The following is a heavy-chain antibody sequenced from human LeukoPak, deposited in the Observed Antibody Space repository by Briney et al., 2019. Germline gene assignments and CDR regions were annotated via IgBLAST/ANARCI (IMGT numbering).Heavy chain of an antibody. CDR2: IYPGGSDI. CDR1: GFSFTTYW. Sequence: GESLKISCQGFGFSFTTYWIGWVRQMPGKGLEWMGVIYPGGSDIRYSPPFQGQVTLSADKSISTAYLQWRSLKASDTAMYYCVRSGDYYGSGRNWFDPWGQGTLVTVSS. V-gene: IGHV5-51*01. CDR3: VRSGDYYGSGRNWFDP. J-gene: IGHJ5*02. D-gene: IGHD3-10*01.